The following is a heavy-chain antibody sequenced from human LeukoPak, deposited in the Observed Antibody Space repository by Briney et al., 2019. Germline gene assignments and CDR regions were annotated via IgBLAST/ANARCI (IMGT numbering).Heavy chain of an antibody. D-gene: IGHD3-22*01. Sequence: GGSLRLSCAASGFTVSSNYMSWVRQAPGKGPEWVSVIYSGGSTYYADSVKGRFTISRDNSKNTLYLQMNSLRAEDTAVYYCARDAYYYDQVGAFDIWGQGTMVTVS. CDR3: ARDAYYYDQVGAFDI. J-gene: IGHJ3*02. CDR2: IYSGGST. V-gene: IGHV3-66*02. CDR1: GFTVSSNY.